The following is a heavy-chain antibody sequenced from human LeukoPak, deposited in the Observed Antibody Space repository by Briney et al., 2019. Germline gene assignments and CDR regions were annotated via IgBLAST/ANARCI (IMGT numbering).Heavy chain of an antibody. Sequence: SGPALVKPIQTLTLTCTFSGFSLSTSGMCVSWIRQPPGKALEWLARIDWDDDKYYSTSLKTRLTISKDTSKNQVVLTMTNMDPVDTATYYCARMVAAARYFDYWGQGTLVTVSS. J-gene: IGHJ4*02. CDR2: IDWDDDK. CDR3: ARMVAAARYFDY. CDR1: GFSLSTSGMC. V-gene: IGHV2-70*11. D-gene: IGHD6-13*01.